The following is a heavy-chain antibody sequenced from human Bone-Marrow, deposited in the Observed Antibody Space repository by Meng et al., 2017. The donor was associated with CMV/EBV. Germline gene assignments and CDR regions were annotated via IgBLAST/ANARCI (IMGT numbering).Heavy chain of an antibody. Sequence: SVKVSCKASGGSLSTYGINWVRQAPGQGLEWMGGILPVFGSTKYAQQFQGRVTLSLDESTGTAYRDLGSLRSDDTAVYFCARVGYCSTSGCEKGGLDIWGQGTLVTVSS. CDR1: GGSLSTYG. J-gene: IGHJ3*02. D-gene: IGHD2-2*03. CDR3: ARVGYCSTSGCEKGGLDI. CDR2: ILPVFGST. V-gene: IGHV1-69*01.